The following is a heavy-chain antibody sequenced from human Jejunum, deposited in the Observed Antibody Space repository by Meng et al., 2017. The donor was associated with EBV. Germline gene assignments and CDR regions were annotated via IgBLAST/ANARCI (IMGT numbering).Heavy chain of an antibody. V-gene: IGHV3-53*01. CDR1: GFIVSGHY. D-gene: IGHD1/OR15-1a*01. J-gene: IGHJ4*02. CDR2: IYTDGST. Sequence: EGQVRVSGGGLTLPGGSLRLSCAASGFIVSGHYMSWVRQAPGKGLEWVSVIYTDGSTYYADSVKGRFTISRDNSKNTLFIQMNNLRVDDTAVYYCVRGPWNNWGQGTLVTASS. CDR3: VRGPWNN.